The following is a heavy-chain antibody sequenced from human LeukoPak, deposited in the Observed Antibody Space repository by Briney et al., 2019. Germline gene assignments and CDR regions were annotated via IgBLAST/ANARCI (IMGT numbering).Heavy chain of an antibody. J-gene: IGHJ4*02. CDR1: GFNFNFYG. D-gene: IGHD3-10*01. Sequence: PGGSLRLSCAASGFNFNFYGMHRVRQAPGKGLEWVAVISYDGSNKYYADSVKGRFTISRDNSKNTLYLQMNSLRAEDTAVYYCAREIQLWFGEIDYWGQGTLVTVSS. V-gene: IGHV3-30*19. CDR3: AREIQLWFGEIDY. CDR2: ISYDGSNK.